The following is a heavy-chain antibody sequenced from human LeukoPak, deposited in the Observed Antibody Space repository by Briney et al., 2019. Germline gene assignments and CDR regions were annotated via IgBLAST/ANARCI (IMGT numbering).Heavy chain of an antibody. J-gene: IGHJ6*03. CDR1: GGSISSYY. V-gene: IGHV4-34*01. CDR2: INHSGST. Sequence: SETLSLTCTVSGGSISSYYWSWIRQPPGKGLEWIGEINHSGSTNYNPSLKSRVTISVDTSKKQFSLKLSSVTAADTAVYYCARGRTVRGVIKFYYYMDVWGKGTTVTVSS. D-gene: IGHD3-10*01. CDR3: ARGRTVRGVIKFYYYMDV.